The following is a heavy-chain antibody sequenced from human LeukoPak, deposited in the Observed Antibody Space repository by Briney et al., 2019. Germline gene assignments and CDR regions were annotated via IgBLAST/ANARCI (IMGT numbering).Heavy chain of an antibody. CDR2: IYFSGST. J-gene: IGHJ4*02. CDR1: AGSISSYY. Sequence: SETLSLTCTVSAGSISSYYWSWIRQPPGKGLEWIGYIYFSGSTNSNPSLKSRVTISVDTSKNQFSLKLSSVTAADTAVYYCARGQEGGYYDSSGYYYWGQGTLVTVSS. D-gene: IGHD3-22*01. V-gene: IGHV4-59*12. CDR3: ARGQEGGYYDSSGYYY.